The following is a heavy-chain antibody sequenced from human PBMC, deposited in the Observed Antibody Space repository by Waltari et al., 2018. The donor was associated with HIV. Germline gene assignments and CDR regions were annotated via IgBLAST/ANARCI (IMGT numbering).Heavy chain of an antibody. CDR3: AKAGVVPAAIGVDFDY. Sequence: GGGLVQPGRSLRLSCAASGFTFDDYAMHWVRQAPGKGLEWVSGISWNSGSIGYADSVKGRFTISRDNAKNSLYLQMNSLRAEDTALYYCAKAGVVPAAIGVDFDYWGQGTLVTVSS. CDR1: GFTFDDYA. J-gene: IGHJ4*02. CDR2: ISWNSGSI. V-gene: IGHV3-9*01. D-gene: IGHD2-2*01.